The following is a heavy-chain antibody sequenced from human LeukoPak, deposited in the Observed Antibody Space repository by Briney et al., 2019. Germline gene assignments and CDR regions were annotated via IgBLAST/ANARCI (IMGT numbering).Heavy chain of an antibody. CDR3: AGYIAAADYYFDY. V-gene: IGHV3-53*01. J-gene: IGHJ4*02. Sequence: GGSLRLSCAASGFTFSSNYMSGVRQAPGRGLEGVSVIYSGGSTYYADSVKGRFTISRDNSKNTLYLQMNSLRAEDTAVYYCAGYIAAADYYFDYWGQGTLVTVSS. CDR1: GFTFSSNY. D-gene: IGHD6-13*01. CDR2: IYSGGST.